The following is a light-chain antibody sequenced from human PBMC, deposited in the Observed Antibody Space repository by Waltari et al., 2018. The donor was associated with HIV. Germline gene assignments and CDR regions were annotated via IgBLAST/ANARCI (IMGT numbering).Light chain of an antibody. Sequence: ETVMTQSPATLSVSPGERATLSCWANQSVRTNLAWYQQKAGQAPRLLIYCTSARSTGIPARFSGSGSGTEFTLTISSLQSEDFAVYYCQQYNSWPTFGQGTKVEIK. CDR1: QSVRTN. CDR2: CTS. CDR3: QQYNSWPT. V-gene: IGKV3-15*01. J-gene: IGKJ1*01.